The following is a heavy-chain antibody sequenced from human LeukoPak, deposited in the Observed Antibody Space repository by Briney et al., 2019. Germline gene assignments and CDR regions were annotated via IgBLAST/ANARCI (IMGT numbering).Heavy chain of an antibody. D-gene: IGHD4-17*01. CDR2: IYYSGST. CDR1: GGSISSYY. CDR3: ARSSTTRGNWNFDL. Sequence: SETLSLTCNVSGGSISSYYWSWIRQPPRKGLEWIGYIYYSGSTNYNPSLKSRVTISVDRSKNQFSLKLSSVTAADTAVYYCARSSTTRGNWNFDLRGRGTLVTVSS. V-gene: IGHV4-59*12. J-gene: IGHJ2*01.